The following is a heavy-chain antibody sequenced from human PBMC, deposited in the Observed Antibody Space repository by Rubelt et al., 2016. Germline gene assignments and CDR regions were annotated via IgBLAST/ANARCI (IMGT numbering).Heavy chain of an antibody. J-gene: IGHJ6*02. Sequence: QLQLQESGPGLVKPSETLSLTCTVSGGSISSYYWSWIRQTAGKGLEWIGRIYTSGSTNYNPSLKSRVTMSVDTSKNQFSLKPSSVTAADTAVYYCAREQLLSDYYYGMDVWGQGTTVTVSS. CDR1: GGSISSYY. CDR3: AREQLLSDYYYGMDV. CDR2: IYTSGST. V-gene: IGHV4-4*07. D-gene: IGHD2-2*01.